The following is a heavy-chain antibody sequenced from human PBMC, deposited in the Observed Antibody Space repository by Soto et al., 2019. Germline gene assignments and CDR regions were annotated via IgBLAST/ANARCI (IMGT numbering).Heavy chain of an antibody. CDR1: GYTFTSYA. D-gene: IGHD6-13*01. Sequence: PSVKVSCKASGYTFTSYAMHWVRQAPGQRLEWMGWINAGNGNKKYSQKFQGRVTITRDTSASTAYMELSSLRSEDTAVYYCARVLAAAGSDPFDYWGQGTLVT. CDR3: ARVLAAAGSDPFDY. J-gene: IGHJ4*02. CDR2: INAGNGNK. V-gene: IGHV1-3*01.